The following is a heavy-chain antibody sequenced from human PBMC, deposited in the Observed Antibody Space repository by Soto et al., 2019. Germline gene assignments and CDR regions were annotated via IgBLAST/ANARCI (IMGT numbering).Heavy chain of an antibody. J-gene: IGHJ6*02. CDR2: ISTYKGDA. CDR1: GYTFSRSG. Sequence: QVQLVQSGAEVRKPGASVKVSCKTSGYTFSRSGIIWVRQAPGQGLEWMGWISTYKGDANYAQKLQGRVTMTTDTSTSTAFMELGSLTSDDTAVYYCARSGSVPYYYYGLDVWGQGTTVTVSS. D-gene: IGHD1-26*01. V-gene: IGHV1-18*01. CDR3: ARSGSVPYYYYGLDV.